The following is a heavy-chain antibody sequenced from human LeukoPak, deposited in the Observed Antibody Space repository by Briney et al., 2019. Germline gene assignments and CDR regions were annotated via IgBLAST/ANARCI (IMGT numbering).Heavy chain of an antibody. Sequence: SETLSLTCTVSGGSISSDDYYWSWIRQPPGKGLEWIGYIYYSGTTYNNPSLKSRVTISVDTSKNQFSLKLSSVTAADTAVYYCARVESMGDYFDSWGQRTLVTVSS. CDR1: GGSISSDDYY. D-gene: IGHD3-16*01. CDR3: ARVESMGDYFDS. CDR2: IYYSGTT. V-gene: IGHV4-30-4*01. J-gene: IGHJ4*02.